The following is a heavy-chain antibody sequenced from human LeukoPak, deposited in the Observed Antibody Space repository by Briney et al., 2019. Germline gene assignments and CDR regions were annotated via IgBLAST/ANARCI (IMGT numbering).Heavy chain of an antibody. J-gene: IGHJ4*02. CDR2: ISGSGGVT. V-gene: IGHV3-23*01. D-gene: IGHD1-26*01. CDR3: AKGSSRSGRDFDY. CDR1: GFTFSSFA. Sequence: PGGSLRLSCAASGFTFSSFAMGWVRQAPGKGLEWVSTISGSGGVTFYADSVKGRFTISRDSSKNTLYLQMNSLRAEDTAEYFCAKGSSRSGRDFDYWGQGTLVTVSS.